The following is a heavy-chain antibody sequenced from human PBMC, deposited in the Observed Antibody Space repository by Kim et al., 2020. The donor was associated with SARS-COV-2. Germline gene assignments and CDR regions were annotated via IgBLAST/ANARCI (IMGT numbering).Heavy chain of an antibody. CDR2: IYYSGST. CDR3: ARGARLCSSTSCYHNWFDP. CDR1: GGSISSGDYY. V-gene: IGHV4-30-4*01. Sequence: SETLSLTCTVSGGSISSGDYYWSWIRQPPGKGLEWIGYIYYSGSTYYNPSLKSRVTISVDTSKNQFSLKLSSVTAADTAVYYCARGARLCSSTSCYHNWFDPWGQGTLVTVSS. J-gene: IGHJ5*02. D-gene: IGHD2-2*01.